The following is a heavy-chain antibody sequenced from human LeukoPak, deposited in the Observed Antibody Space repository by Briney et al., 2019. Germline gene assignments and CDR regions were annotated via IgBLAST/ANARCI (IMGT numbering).Heavy chain of an antibody. J-gene: IGHJ4*02. V-gene: IGHV3-15*01. Sequence: GGSLRLSCAASGFTFSNAWMSWVRQAPGKGLEWVGRIKSKTDGGTTDYAAPVKGRFTISRDDSKNTLYLQMNSLKTEDTAVYYCTTGILLNYHYDSSGYYSFDYWGQGTLVTVSS. CDR1: GFTFSNAW. CDR3: TTGILLNYHYDSSGYYSFDY. CDR2: IKSKTDGGTT. D-gene: IGHD3-22*01.